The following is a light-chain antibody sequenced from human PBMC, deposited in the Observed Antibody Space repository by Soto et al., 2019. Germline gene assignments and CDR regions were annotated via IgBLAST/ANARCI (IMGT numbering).Light chain of an antibody. CDR1: QSISSN. J-gene: IGKJ4*01. V-gene: IGKV3-15*01. CDR2: GAA. Sequence: VWTQLAASLSRNTGERATLSCRANQSISSNLAWYQQKPGQAPRLLIYGAATRATGIPARFSGSGSGTDFTLTINSLQSEDFAVYYCQLYNNLLGTFGGGTKVDIK. CDR3: QLYNNLLGT.